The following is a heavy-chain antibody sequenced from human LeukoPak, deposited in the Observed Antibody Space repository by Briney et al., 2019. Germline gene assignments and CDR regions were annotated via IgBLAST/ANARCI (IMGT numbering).Heavy chain of an antibody. D-gene: IGHD1-20*01. CDR2: IFYRGST. V-gene: IGHV4-39*01. Sequence: SETLSLTCSVSGGSISSSSYYWGWVRQPPGKGLEWVGTIFYRGSTFYNPSLKSRVTISVDTSKNQFSLKLSSVTAADTAVYSCARITGTPTHFDYWGQGTLVTVSS. CDR1: GGSISSSSYY. CDR3: ARITGTPTHFDY. J-gene: IGHJ4*02.